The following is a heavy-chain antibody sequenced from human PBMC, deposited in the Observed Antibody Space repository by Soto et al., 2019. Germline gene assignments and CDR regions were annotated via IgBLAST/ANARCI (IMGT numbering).Heavy chain of an antibody. Sequence: PAETLTLTCTFSGFSLTSPGMCVGWISQPPGKALEWLALIARDDDDKYYSTSLKTSLTIYKDTRKNQVVLTLANMGPGETGNSYCSRSMRGPRRLNGIHVWG. D-gene: IGHD3-22*01. CDR1: GFSLTSPGMC. J-gene: IGHJ6*02. CDR3: SRSMRGPRRLNGIHV. V-gene: IGHV2-70*13. CDR2: IARDDDDK.